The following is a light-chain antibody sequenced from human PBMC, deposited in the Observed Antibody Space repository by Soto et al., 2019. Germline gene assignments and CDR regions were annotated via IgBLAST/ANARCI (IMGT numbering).Light chain of an antibody. CDR3: NSYAGSNSFV. CDR2: EVN. V-gene: IGLV2-8*01. Sequence: LTKPPSASGSPGQSVTISCTGTNSDVGAYNYVSWYQQHPGKAPQLMIYEVNKRPSGVPDRFSGSKSGNTASLTVSGLQAEDEADYYCNSYAGSNSFVFGSGTKVTVL. J-gene: IGLJ1*01. CDR1: NSDVGAYNY.